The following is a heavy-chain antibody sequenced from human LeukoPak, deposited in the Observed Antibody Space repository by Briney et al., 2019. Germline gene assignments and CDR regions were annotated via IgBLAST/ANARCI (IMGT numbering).Heavy chain of an antibody. Sequence: GASGKVSCKASGGTFSSYAISWVRQAPGQGLEWMGRIIPIFGTANYAQKFQGRVTITTDESTSTAYMELSSLRSEDTAVYYCARDRTFYYGSGSYYNGYFQHWGQGTLVTVSS. CDR1: GGTFSSYA. J-gene: IGHJ1*01. CDR2: IIPIFGTA. CDR3: ARDRTFYYGSGSYYNGYFQH. D-gene: IGHD3-10*01. V-gene: IGHV1-69*05.